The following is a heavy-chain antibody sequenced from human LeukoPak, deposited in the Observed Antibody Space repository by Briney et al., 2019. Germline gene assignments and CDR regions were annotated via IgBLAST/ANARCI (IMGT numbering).Heavy chain of an antibody. Sequence: PGGSLRLSCAASGFTFSSYAMRWVRQAPGKGLEWVSDISGSGGRTYYADSVKGRFAISRDNSKNTLYLQMNSLRAEDTAVYYCAKGAYCSGGSCYYYYFDYWGQGTLVTVSS. V-gene: IGHV3-23*01. CDR2: ISGSGGRT. CDR1: GFTFSSYA. CDR3: AKGAYCSGGSCYYYYFDY. D-gene: IGHD2-15*01. J-gene: IGHJ4*02.